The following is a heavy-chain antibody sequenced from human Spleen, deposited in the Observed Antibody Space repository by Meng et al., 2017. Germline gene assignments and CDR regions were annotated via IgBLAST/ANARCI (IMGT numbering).Heavy chain of an antibody. J-gene: IGHJ3*02. CDR3: ARDPDYYDSSGTPRDYAFDI. CDR2: LWYDGSNK. CDR1: GFTFSSYG. Sequence: GGSLRLSCAASGFTFSSYGMHWVRQAPGKRLEWVAVLWYDGSNKYYADSVKGRFTISRDNSKNTLYLQMNSLRAEDTAVYYCARDPDYYDSSGTPRDYAFDIWGQGTMVTVSS. V-gene: IGHV3-33*08. D-gene: IGHD3-22*01.